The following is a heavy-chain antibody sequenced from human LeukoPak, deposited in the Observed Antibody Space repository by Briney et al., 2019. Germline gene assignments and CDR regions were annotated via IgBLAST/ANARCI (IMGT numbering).Heavy chain of an antibody. Sequence: PSETLSLTCTVSGYSISSGYYWGWIRQPPGKGLERIGSIYHSGSTYYNPSLKSRVTISVDTSKNQFSLKLSSVTAADTAVYYCARVLGSSWYATDAFDIWGQGTMVTVSS. CDR2: IYHSGST. CDR1: GYSISSGYY. CDR3: ARVLGSSWYATDAFDI. J-gene: IGHJ3*02. D-gene: IGHD6-13*01. V-gene: IGHV4-38-2*02.